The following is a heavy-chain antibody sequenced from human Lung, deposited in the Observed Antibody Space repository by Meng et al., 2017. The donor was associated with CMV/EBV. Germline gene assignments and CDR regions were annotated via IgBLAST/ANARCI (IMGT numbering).Heavy chain of an antibody. CDR2: IYRGDNT. CDR3: TGDSQLHPNLDY. CDR1: GFSVNDKY. J-gene: IGHJ4*02. V-gene: IGHV3-66*01. Sequence: VQLVESGGGLVQPGGALRLSFATSGFSVNDKYMSWVRQPPGKGLEWVSIIYRGDNTYYADSVKGRFTVSRDNSKNTMYLQMNSLRVEDTAVYYCTGDSQLHPNLDYWGQGTLVTVSS. D-gene: IGHD3-10*01.